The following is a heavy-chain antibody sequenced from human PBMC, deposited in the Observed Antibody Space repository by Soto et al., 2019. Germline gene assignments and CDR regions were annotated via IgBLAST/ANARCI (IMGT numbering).Heavy chain of an antibody. CDR1: GFTFSDYY. J-gene: IGHJ5*02. V-gene: IGHV3-11*01. CDR2: ISSSGSTI. Sequence: QVQLVESGGGLVKPGGSLRLSCAASGFTFSDYYMSWIRQAPGKGLEWVSYISSSGSTIYYADSVKGRFTISRDNAKNSLNLQMNSMRAEDTAVYYCARDQRIGTPLQVNWFDPGGQGTLVTVSS. CDR3: ARDQRIGTPLQVNWFDP. D-gene: IGHD1-1*01.